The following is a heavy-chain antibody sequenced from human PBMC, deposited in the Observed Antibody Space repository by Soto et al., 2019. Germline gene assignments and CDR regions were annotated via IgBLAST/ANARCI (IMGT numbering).Heavy chain of an antibody. CDR2: ISSNGGST. V-gene: IGHV3-64*01. Sequence: PGGSLRLSCAASGFTFSSYAMHWVRQAPGKGLEYVSAISSNGGSTYYANSVKGRFTISRDNSKNTLYLQMGSLRAEDMAVYYCARSNQQWLVHCAFDIWGQGTMVTVSS. J-gene: IGHJ3*02. D-gene: IGHD6-19*01. CDR1: GFTFSSYA. CDR3: ARSNQQWLVHCAFDI.